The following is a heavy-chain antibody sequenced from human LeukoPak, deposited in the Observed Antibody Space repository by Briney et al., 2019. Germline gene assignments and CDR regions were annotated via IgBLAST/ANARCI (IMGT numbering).Heavy chain of an antibody. J-gene: IGHJ4*02. D-gene: IGHD6-13*01. CDR2: IYTIGST. Sequence: PSETLSLTCTVSGCSISSYYWSWIRQPAGKGLEGIGRIYTIGSTNYNPSLKSRVTISVDTSKNQFSLKLSSVPAADTAVYYCARAGSSWVDYWGQGNLVTVSS. V-gene: IGHV4-4*07. CDR3: ARAGSSWVDY. CDR1: GCSISSYY.